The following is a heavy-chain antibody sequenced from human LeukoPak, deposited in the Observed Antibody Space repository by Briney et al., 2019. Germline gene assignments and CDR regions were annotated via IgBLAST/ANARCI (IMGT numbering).Heavy chain of an antibody. CDR2: IYYSGST. Sequence: KPSETLSLTCTVSGGSIGTYYWGWIRQPPGKGLEWIGSIYYSGSTYYNPSLKSRVTISVDTSKNQFSLKLSSVTAADTAVYYCARGAPQGIAAAGTLFDYWGQGTLVTVSS. D-gene: IGHD6-13*01. CDR3: ARGAPQGIAAAGTLFDY. CDR1: GGSIGTYY. J-gene: IGHJ4*02. V-gene: IGHV4-39*07.